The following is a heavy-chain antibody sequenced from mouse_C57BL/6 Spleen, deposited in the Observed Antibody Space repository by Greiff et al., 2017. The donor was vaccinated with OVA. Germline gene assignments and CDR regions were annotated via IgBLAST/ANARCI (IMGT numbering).Heavy chain of an antibody. CDR1: GYTFTSYW. Sequence: QVQLQQSGAELVMPGASVKLSCKASGYTFTSYWMHWVKQRPGQGLEWIGEIDPSDSYTNYNQKFKGKSTLTVDKSSSTAYMQLSSLTSEDSAVYYCASSYYGSSYGDYWGQGTTLTVSS. V-gene: IGHV1-69*01. J-gene: IGHJ2*01. CDR3: ASSYYGSSYGDY. CDR2: IDPSDSYT. D-gene: IGHD1-1*01.